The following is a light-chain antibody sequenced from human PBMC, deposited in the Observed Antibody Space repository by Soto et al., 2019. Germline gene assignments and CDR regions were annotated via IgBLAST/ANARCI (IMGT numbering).Light chain of an antibody. V-gene: IGLV8-61*01. CDR2: STN. J-gene: IGLJ2*01. CDR1: SGSVSTSYY. CDR3: VLYMGSGFVV. Sequence: QTVVTQEPSFSVSPGGTVTLTCGLSSGSVSTSYYPSWYQQTPGQAPRTLIYSTNTRSAGFPDRFSGSILGNKAALTITGAEADDESDYYCVLYMGSGFVVFGGGTKLTVL.